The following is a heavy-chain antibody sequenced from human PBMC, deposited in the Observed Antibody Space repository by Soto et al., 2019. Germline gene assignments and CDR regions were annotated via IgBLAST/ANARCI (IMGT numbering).Heavy chain of an antibody. CDR3: AGVLRYFDWSPFDP. CDR2: IYYSGST. J-gene: IGHJ5*02. D-gene: IGHD3-9*01. CDR1: GGSISGYC. Sequence: SETQSLTCTVAGGSISGYCWSWIGQPPGKGLEWIGYIYYSGSTNYNPSLKSRVTISVDTSKNQFSLKLSSVTAADTAVYYCAGVLRYFDWSPFDPWGQGTLVTVSS. V-gene: IGHV4-59*01.